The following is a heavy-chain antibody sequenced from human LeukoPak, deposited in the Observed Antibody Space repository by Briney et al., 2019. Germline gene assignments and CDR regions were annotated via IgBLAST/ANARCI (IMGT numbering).Heavy chain of an antibody. D-gene: IGHD6-19*01. CDR2: IYYSGST. V-gene: IGHV4-59*01. CDR3: ARDVGAVAGFDY. J-gene: IGHJ4*02. Sequence: SETLSFTCTVSGGSISSYYWSWIRQPPGKGLEWIGYIYYSGSTNYNPSLKSRVTISVDTSKNQFSLKLSSVTAADTAVYYCARDVGAVAGFDYWGQGTLVTVSS. CDR1: GGSISSYY.